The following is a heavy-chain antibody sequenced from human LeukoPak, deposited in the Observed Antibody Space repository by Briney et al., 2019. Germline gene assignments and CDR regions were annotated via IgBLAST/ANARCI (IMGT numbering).Heavy chain of an antibody. D-gene: IGHD3-10*01. V-gene: IGHV1-2*02. CDR2: INPNSGGT. CDR1: GYTFIDHY. Sequence: ASVKVSCKASGYTFIDHYIHWVRQAPGQGLEWMGWINPNSGGTNHAQKFQGRVTMTRDTSISTAYMELSRLRSDDTAMYYCARGSFGDYWGQGTLVTVSS. J-gene: IGHJ4*02. CDR3: ARGSFGDY.